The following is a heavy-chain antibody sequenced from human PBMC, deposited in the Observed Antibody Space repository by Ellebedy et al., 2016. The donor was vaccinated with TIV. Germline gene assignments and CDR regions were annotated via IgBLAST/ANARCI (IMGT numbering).Heavy chain of an antibody. V-gene: IGHV3-74*01. Sequence: PGGSLRLSCAASGFTITQYWLHWVRQATGKGRVWVSRSNSDGSSTSYADSVKGRFTISRDNAKNTLYLQMNMLRAEDPAVYYCARAGSSSWETYFVHSGRGTLVTVSS. CDR3: ARAGSSSWETYFVH. CDR1: GFTITQYW. D-gene: IGHD6-13*01. J-gene: IGHJ2*01. CDR2: SNSDGSST.